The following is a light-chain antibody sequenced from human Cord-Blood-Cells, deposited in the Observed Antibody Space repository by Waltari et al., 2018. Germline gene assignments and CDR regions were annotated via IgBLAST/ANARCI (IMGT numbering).Light chain of an antibody. CDR2: AAS. J-gene: IGKJ1*01. CDR1: QSISSY. CDR3: QQSYSTPRT. Sequence: QMNQSPSPLSASVGERVTITCRASQSISSYLNWYQQKPGKAPKLLIYAASSLQSGVPSRFSGSGSGTDFTLTISSLQPEDFATYYCQQSYSTPRTFGQGTKVEIK. V-gene: IGKV1-39*01.